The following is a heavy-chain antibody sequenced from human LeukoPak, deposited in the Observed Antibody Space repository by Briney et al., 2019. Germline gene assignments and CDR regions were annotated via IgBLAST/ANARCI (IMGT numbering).Heavy chain of an antibody. D-gene: IGHD3-9*01. V-gene: IGHV4-30-4*01. CDR3: AQKTPYDILTGYFIYYFDY. Sequence: PSQSLSLTCTVAGGSISSGDYYWSWIRQPPGKCLEWIGHILYSGSTYYNPSLKRRVTISLDRSKDQFSLKLSSVTAADTAVYFCAQKTPYDILTGYFIYYFDYWGQGTLVTVSS. J-gene: IGHJ4*02. CDR2: ILYSGST. CDR1: GGSISSGDYY.